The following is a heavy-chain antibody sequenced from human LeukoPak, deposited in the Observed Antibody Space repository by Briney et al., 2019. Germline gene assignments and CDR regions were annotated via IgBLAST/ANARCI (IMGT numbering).Heavy chain of an antibody. J-gene: IGHJ3*02. CDR1: GFTFSSYA. D-gene: IGHD1-26*01. CDR3: ATYSGPDKWDASDM. Sequence: GGSLRLSCAASGFTFSSYAMTWVRQAPGKGLEWVATIRVDGSTEYPVDSMKGRFTISRDNAKNSLYLQMNSLRAEDTAAYYCATYSGPDKWDASDMWGQGTLVTVSS. V-gene: IGHV3-7*01. CDR2: IRVDGSTE.